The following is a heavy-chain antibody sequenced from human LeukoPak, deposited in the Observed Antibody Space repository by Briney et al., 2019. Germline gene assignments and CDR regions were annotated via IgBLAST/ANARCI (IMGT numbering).Heavy chain of an antibody. D-gene: IGHD2-21*01. CDR1: GYSISSGYY. Sequence: SETLSLTCAVSGYSISSGYYWGWIRQPPGKGLEWIGSIYHSGSTYYNPSLKSRVTISVDTSKNQFSLNLRSVTAADTAVYYCAREVYCGGDCYSHYFDYWGQGTLVTVSS. CDR2: IYHSGST. V-gene: IGHV4-38-2*01. J-gene: IGHJ4*02. CDR3: AREVYCGGDCYSHYFDY.